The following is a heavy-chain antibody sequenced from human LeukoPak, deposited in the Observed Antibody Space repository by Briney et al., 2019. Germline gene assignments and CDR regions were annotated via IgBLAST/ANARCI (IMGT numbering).Heavy chain of an antibody. CDR2: INWNGGST. V-gene: IGHV3-20*04. J-gene: IGHJ4*02. D-gene: IGHD1-1*01. CDR1: GFTFDDYG. Sequence: GGSLRLSCAASGFTFDDYGMSWVRQAPGKGLEWVSGINWNGGSTGYADSVKGRFTISRDNAKNSLNLQLNSLRADDTAVYYCARLTGTTGFDYWGQGTLVTVSS. CDR3: ARLTGTTGFDY.